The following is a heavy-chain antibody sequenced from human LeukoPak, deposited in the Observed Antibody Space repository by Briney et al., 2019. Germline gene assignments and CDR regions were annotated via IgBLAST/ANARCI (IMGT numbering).Heavy chain of an antibody. J-gene: IGHJ4*02. Sequence: GGSLRLSCAASGFTFSSYAMSWVRQAPGKGLEWVSAIGGSGVNTYYADSARGRFTISRDNSKNTLYLQMNSLRAEDTAVYYCAKERLAVAGTNYFDYWGQGTLVTVSS. CDR3: AKERLAVAGTNYFDY. CDR2: IGGSGVNT. CDR1: GFTFSSYA. D-gene: IGHD6-19*01. V-gene: IGHV3-23*01.